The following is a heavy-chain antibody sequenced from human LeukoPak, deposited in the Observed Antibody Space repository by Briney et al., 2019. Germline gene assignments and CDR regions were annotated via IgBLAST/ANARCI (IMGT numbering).Heavy chain of an antibody. D-gene: IGHD6-13*01. CDR3: ARIGYSSSCFDY. V-gene: IGHV3-48*04. J-gene: IGHJ4*02. CDR1: GFTFSSYS. Sequence: GGSLRLSCAASGFTFSSYSMNWVRQAPGKGLEWVSYISSSSSSTIYYADSVKGRFTISRDNAKNSLYLQMNSLRAEDTAVYYCARIGYSSSCFDYWGQGTVVTVSS. CDR2: ISSSSSSTI.